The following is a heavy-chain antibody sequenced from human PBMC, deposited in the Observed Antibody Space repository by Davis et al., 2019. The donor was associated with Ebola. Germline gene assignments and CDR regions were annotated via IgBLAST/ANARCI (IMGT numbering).Heavy chain of an antibody. D-gene: IGHD6-19*01. J-gene: IGHJ4*02. CDR2: IYYNGNP. V-gene: IGHV4-59*01. Sequence: ETLSLTCPVSGASINSYYWSWIRQSPEKGLEWIAYIYYNGNPYYNPSLKSRVTISVDTSKNQFSLKLSSVTAADTAVYYCARDTSTTGWGIDYWGQGTVVTVSS. CDR1: GASINSYY. CDR3: ARDTSTTGWGIDY.